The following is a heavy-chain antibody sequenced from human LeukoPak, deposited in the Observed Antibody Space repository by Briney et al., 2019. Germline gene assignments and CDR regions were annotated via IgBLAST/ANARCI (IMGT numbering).Heavy chain of an antibody. CDR3: AKESALSSGSVPYIWFDP. CDR1: GFTFRSYA. J-gene: IGHJ5*02. D-gene: IGHD3-22*01. Sequence: PGGSLRLSCAASGFTFRSYAMNWVRQAPGKGLEWVSTITSGGDSTYYADSMKGRFTISRDNSENTLYLQMNSLRAEDTAVYYCAKESALSSGSVPYIWFDPWGQGNLGTVSS. V-gene: IGHV3-23*01. CDR2: ITSGGDST.